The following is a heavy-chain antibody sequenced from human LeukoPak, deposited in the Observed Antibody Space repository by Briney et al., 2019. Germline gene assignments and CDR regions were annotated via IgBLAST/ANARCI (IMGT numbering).Heavy chain of an antibody. D-gene: IGHD1/OR15-1a*01. CDR1: GFTFSDHY. V-gene: IGHV3-72*01. J-gene: IGHJ4*02. CDR2: IRNKANSYTT. Sequence: GGSLRLSCAASGFTFSDHYMDWVRQAPGKGLEWVGRIRNKANSYTTEYAASVKGRFTFSRDESNNSLYLQMNSLKTEDTAVYYCTRIRTDTSALDYWGQGTLVTVSS. CDR3: TRIRTDTSALDY.